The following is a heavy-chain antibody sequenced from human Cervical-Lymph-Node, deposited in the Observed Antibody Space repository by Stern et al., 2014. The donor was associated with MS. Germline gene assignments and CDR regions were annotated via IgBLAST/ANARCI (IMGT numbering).Heavy chain of an antibody. CDR2: IWYDGSNR. Sequence: VQLVESGGGVVQPGRPLRLSCEASGFTFSSHAMHWVRQAPGKGLEWGVVIWYDGSNRNYADSVKGRFTISRDNSKNTVSLQMNSLRAEDTAVYYCAAGGLEYYYDTSGHYFQHWGQGTLVTISS. D-gene: IGHD3-22*01. CDR1: GFTFSSHA. V-gene: IGHV3-33*01. J-gene: IGHJ1*01. CDR3: AAGGLEYYYDTSGHYFQH.